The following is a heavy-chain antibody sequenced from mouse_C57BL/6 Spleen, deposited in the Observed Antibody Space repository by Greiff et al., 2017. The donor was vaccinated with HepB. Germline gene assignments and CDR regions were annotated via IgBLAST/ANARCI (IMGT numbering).Heavy chain of an antibody. V-gene: IGHV5-17*01. Sequence: EVKLMESGGGLVKPGGSLKLSCAASGFTFSDYGMHWVRQAPEKGLEWVAYISSGSSTIYYADTVKGRFTISRDNAKNTLFLQMTSLRSEDTAMYYCARPLYSVYAMDYWGQGTSVTVSS. J-gene: IGHJ4*01. CDR1: GFTFSDYG. CDR2: ISSGSSTI. D-gene: IGHD2-12*01. CDR3: ARPLYSVYAMDY.